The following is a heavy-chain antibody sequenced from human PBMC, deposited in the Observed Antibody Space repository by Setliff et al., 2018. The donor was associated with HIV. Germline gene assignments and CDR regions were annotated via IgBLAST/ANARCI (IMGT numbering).Heavy chain of an antibody. CDR2: IYTSGIT. Sequence: KTSETLSLTCTVSGGPVTSSSYFWGWVRQPPGKGLEWIGYIYTSGITNYNPSLKSRVTISVDTSKNQFSLKLDSVTAADTAVYYCATRPADSKWYGVFDYWGQGTLVTVSS. J-gene: IGHJ4*02. V-gene: IGHV4-61*05. CDR3: ATRPADSKWYGVFDY. CDR1: GGPVTSSSYF. D-gene: IGHD6-13*01.